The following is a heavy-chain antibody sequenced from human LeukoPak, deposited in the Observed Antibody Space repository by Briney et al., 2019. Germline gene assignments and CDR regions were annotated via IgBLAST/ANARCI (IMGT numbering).Heavy chain of an antibody. J-gene: IGHJ3*02. CDR1: GFTFSNYF. V-gene: IGHV3-30*04. Sequence: GGSLRLSCAASGFTFSNYFMHWVRQAPGKGLEWVAEIASDGSHTFYVESVKGRFTISRDNSKNTLYLQMNSLRAEDTAVYFCARERQDTVIHSGAFDIWGQGTMVTVSS. CDR2: IASDGSHT. D-gene: IGHD2-21*02. CDR3: ARERQDTVIHSGAFDI.